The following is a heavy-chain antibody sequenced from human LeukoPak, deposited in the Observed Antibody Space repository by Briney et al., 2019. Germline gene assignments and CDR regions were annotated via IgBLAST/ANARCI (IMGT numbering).Heavy chain of an antibody. Sequence: ASVKVTCKASGYTFTGYYMHWVRQAPGQGLEWMGWINPNSGGTNYAQKFQGRVTMTRDTSISTAYMELSRLRSDDTAVYYCARDPLSRTGITGTMRYSDYWGQGTLVTVSS. CDR2: INPNSGGT. V-gene: IGHV1-2*02. CDR1: GYTFTGYY. CDR3: ARDPLSRTGITGTMRYSDY. J-gene: IGHJ4*02. D-gene: IGHD1-7*01.